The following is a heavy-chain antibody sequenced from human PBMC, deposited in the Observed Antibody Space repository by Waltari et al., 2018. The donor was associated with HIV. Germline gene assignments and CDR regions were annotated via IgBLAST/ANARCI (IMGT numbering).Heavy chain of an antibody. CDR2: IWYDGSKK. CDR3: ARVPFASSWSADSFDV. V-gene: IGHV3-33*01. Sequence: VQLEESGGGVVQPGRSRRLSCAASGFRVSAYGMHWVRQAPGKGLRWVTVIWYDGSKKEYSDSVKGRFTISKDNSKNTLFLQMNSLRVDDTAVYFCARVPFASSWSADSFDVWGPGTRITVSS. CDR1: GFRVSAYG. D-gene: IGHD6-13*01. J-gene: IGHJ3*01.